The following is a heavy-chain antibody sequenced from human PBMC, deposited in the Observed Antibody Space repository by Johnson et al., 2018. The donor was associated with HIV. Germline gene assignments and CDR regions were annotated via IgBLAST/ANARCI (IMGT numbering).Heavy chain of an antibody. J-gene: IGHJ3*02. CDR2: INNSGGGT. Sequence: VQLVESGGGLVQPGGSLRLSCAASGFTFSSYAMSWVRQAPGKGLEWVSVINNSGGGTYYADSVRGQFTISRDNSKNTLYLQMNSLRAEDTAVYYCARDGPYYDSSGYYYGTVFYAFDIWGQGTMVTVSS. CDR3: ARDGPYYDSSGYYYGTVFYAFDI. CDR1: GFTFSSYA. V-gene: IGHV3-23*04. D-gene: IGHD3-22*01.